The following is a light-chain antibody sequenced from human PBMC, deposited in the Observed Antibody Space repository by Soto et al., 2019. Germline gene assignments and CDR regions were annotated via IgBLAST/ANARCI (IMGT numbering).Light chain of an antibody. CDR2: DAS. CDR3: QQRSNWPT. Sequence: EIVLTHSPATLSLSPGERATLSCRASQSVSSYLAWYQQKPGQAPRLLMYDASNRATGIPARFSGSGSGTDFTLTISSLEPEDFAVYYCQQRSNWPTFGGGTKVDIK. V-gene: IGKV3-11*01. J-gene: IGKJ4*01. CDR1: QSVSSY.